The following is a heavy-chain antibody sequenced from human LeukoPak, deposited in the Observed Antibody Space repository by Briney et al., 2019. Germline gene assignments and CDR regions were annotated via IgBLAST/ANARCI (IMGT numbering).Heavy chain of an antibody. Sequence: GGSLRLSCAASGFTFSSYSMNWVRQAPGKGLEWVSYISSRSRTIYYADSVKGRFTISRDNAKNSLYLQINSLRAEDTAVYFCAKRSAESGGYFDYWGQGTLVTVSS. CDR2: ISSRSRTI. D-gene: IGHD4-23*01. V-gene: IGHV3-48*01. J-gene: IGHJ4*02. CDR3: AKRSAESGGYFDY. CDR1: GFTFSSYS.